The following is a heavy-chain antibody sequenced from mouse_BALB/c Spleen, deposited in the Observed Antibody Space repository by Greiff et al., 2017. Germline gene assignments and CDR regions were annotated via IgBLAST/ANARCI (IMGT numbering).Heavy chain of an antibody. D-gene: IGHD1-1*01. Sequence: VQLKESGPELVKPGASVKMSCKASGYTFTSYVMHWVKQKPGQGLEWIGYINPYNDGTKYNEKFKGKATLTSDKSSSTAYMELSSLTSEDSAVYYCALGYYYGRGGNFDYWGQGTTLTVSS. V-gene: IGHV1-14*01. CDR1: GYTFTSYV. CDR2: INPYNDGT. CDR3: ALGYYYGRGGNFDY. J-gene: IGHJ2*01.